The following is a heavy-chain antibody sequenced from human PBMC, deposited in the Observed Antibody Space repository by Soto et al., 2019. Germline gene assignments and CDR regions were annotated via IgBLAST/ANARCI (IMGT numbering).Heavy chain of an antibody. D-gene: IGHD5-18*01. CDR1: GGSVSSGSYY. CDR2: IYYSGST. Sequence: SETLSLTCTVSGGSVSSGSYYWSWIRQPPGKGLEWIGYIYYSGSTNYNPSLKGRVTISVDTSKNQFSLKLSSVTAADTAVYYCARTAGRRWLQLDYWGQGTLVTVSS. CDR3: ARTAGRRWLQLDY. V-gene: IGHV4-61*01. J-gene: IGHJ4*02.